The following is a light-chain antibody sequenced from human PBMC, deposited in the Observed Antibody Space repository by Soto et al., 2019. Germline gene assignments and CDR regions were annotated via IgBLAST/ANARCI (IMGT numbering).Light chain of an antibody. CDR3: QQYKSYS. CDR1: QSIGNW. J-gene: IGKJ1*01. Sequence: DVQMTQPPSSLSASVGDRVILTCRASQSIGNWLAWYQQKPGKAPKLLIYKASTLKSGVPSRFSGSGSGTEFTLTISSLQPDDFATYYCQQYKSYSFGQGTKVDIK. CDR2: KAS. V-gene: IGKV1-5*03.